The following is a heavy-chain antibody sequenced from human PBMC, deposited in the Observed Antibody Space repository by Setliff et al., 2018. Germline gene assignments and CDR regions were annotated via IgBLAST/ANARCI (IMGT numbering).Heavy chain of an antibody. CDR3: ARSVEKGLESWFDP. Sequence: ASVKASCKASGYTFTNYDINWVRQAPGQGLEWMGWINPKRGYTGYVQKFQGRVSMTTNTSISTVYMELNSLRSDDTAVYYCARSVEKGLESWFDPWGQGTLVTSPQ. V-gene: IGHV1-8*02. CDR2: INPKRGYT. CDR1: GYTFTNYD. J-gene: IGHJ5*02. D-gene: IGHD6-6*01.